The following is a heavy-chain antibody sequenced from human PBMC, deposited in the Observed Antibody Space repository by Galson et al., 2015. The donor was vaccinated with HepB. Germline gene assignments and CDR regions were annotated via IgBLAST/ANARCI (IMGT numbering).Heavy chain of an antibody. CDR2: ISYHGKYK. D-gene: IGHD3-10*01. V-gene: IGHV3-30*03. Sequence: SLRLSCAASGFRFSGRSMHWVRQAPGKGPEWIGVISYHGKYKYYSGSTTGRFTISRDNSGNTLFLQIDSLRPDDTAVYYCARDKKDTWFGNYDFLGMDVWGQGATVIVSS. CDR1: GFRFSGRS. J-gene: IGHJ6*02. CDR3: ARDKKDTWFGNYDFLGMDV.